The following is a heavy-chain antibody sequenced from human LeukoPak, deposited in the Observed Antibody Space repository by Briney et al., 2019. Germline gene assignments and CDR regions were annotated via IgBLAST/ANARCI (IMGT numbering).Heavy chain of an antibody. J-gene: IGHJ4*02. V-gene: IGHV3-30*02. CDR3: AKEGRVVVPAAMDY. CDR2: IRYDGSNK. Sequence: GGSLRLSCAASGFTFSSYGMHWVRQAPGKGLEWVAFIRYDGSNKYYADSVKGRFTISRDNSKNTLYLQTNSLRAEDTAVYYCAKEGRVVVPAAMDYWGQGTLVTVSS. CDR1: GFTFSSYG. D-gene: IGHD2-2*01.